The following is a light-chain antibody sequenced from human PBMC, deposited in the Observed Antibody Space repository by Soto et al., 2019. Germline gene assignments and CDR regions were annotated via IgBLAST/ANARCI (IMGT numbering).Light chain of an antibody. V-gene: IGLV2-8*01. Sequence: QSALTQPPSASGSPGQSVTISCTGTSSDIGGYNFVSWYQQHPGKAPQVLIFDVTKRPAGVPDRFSGSKSGNTASLTVSGLQDEDESVYECSSYAGINNLRIFGGGTKLTVL. CDR3: SSYAGINNLRI. CDR2: DVT. CDR1: SSDIGGYNF. J-gene: IGLJ2*01.